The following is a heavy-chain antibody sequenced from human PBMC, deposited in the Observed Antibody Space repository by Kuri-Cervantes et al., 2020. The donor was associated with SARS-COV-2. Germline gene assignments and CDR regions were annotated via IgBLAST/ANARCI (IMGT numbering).Heavy chain of an antibody. Sequence: SVKVSCKASGGTFSSYAISWVRQAPGQGLGWMGGIIPIFGTANYAQKFQGRVTITADKSTSTAYMERSSLRSEDTAVYYCARDLQRGTFDIWGQGTMVTVSS. CDR1: GGTFSSYA. J-gene: IGHJ3*02. V-gene: IGHV1-69*06. CDR3: ARDLQRGTFDI. D-gene: IGHD1-14*01. CDR2: IIPIFGTA.